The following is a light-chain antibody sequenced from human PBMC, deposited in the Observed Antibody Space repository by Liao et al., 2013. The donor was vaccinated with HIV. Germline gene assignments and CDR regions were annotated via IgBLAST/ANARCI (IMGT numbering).Light chain of an antibody. CDR2: SDS. CDR1: SLGRRS. Sequence: SYVLTQPPSVSVAPGKTATIICEGSSLGRRSVHWYRQKPGRAPVLVIYSDSDRPSGIPERISGSKSGNTATLTISRVEAGDEADYHCQVWDSSSDHWVFGGGTKLTVL. CDR3: QVWDSSSDHWV. J-gene: IGLJ3*02. V-gene: IGLV3-21*04.